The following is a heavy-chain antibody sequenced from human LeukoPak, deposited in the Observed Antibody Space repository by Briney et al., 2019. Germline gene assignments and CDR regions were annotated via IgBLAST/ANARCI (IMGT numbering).Heavy chain of an antibody. CDR2: MNPSSGNT. V-gene: IGHV1-8*01. J-gene: IGHJ4*02. Sequence: GASVKVSCKASGYTFTSYDINWVRQATGQGLEWMGWMNPSSGNTGYAQKFQGGVTMTRNTSISTAYMELSSLRSEDTAVYYCARGRKYINGVYQLDYWGQGTLVTVSS. D-gene: IGHD2-8*01. CDR1: GYTFTSYD. CDR3: ARGRKYINGVYQLDY.